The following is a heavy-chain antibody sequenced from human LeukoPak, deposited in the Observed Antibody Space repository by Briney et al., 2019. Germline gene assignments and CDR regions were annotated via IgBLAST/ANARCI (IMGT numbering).Heavy chain of an antibody. V-gene: IGHV4-34*01. D-gene: IGHD2-15*01. CDR1: GGSFSGYY. CDR3: ARGLGFSGGRCYPRY. CDR2: INHSGST. Sequence: SETLSLTCAVYGGSFSGYYWSWIRQPPGKGLEWIGEINHSGSTNYNPSLKSRVTISVDTSKNQFSLKLSSVTAADTAVYYCARGLGFSGGRCYPRYWGQGSLVTVSS. J-gene: IGHJ4*02.